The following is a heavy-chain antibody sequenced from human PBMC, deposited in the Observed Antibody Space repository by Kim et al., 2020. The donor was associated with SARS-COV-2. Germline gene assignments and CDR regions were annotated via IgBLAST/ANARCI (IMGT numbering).Heavy chain of an antibody. CDR2: IWYDGSNK. D-gene: IGHD2-15*01. V-gene: IGHV3-33*01. Sequence: GGSLRLSCAASGFTFSSYGMHWVRQAPGKGLEWVAVIWYDGSNKYYADSVKGRFTISRDNSKNTLYLQMNSLRAEDTAVYYCARGGKDIVVVVAAMFDYWGQGTLVTVSS. CDR3: ARGGKDIVVVVAAMFDY. J-gene: IGHJ4*02. CDR1: GFTFSSYG.